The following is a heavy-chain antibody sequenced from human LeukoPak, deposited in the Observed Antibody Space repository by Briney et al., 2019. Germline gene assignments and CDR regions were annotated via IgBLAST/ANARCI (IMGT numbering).Heavy chain of an antibody. CDR1: GFTFGSYA. D-gene: IGHD1-26*01. CDR3: AKDREGGSLDY. CDR2: ISYDGSNK. V-gene: IGHV3-30*18. Sequence: GGSLRLSCAASGFTFGSYAMIWVRQAPGKGLEWVAVISYDGSNKYYADSVKGRFTISRDNSKNTLYLQMNSLRAEDTAVYYCAKDREGGSLDYWGQGTLVTVSS. J-gene: IGHJ4*02.